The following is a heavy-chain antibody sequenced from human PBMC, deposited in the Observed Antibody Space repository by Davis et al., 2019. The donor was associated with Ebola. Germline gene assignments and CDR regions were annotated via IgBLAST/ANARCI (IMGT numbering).Heavy chain of an antibody. CDR1: GFTFSNYW. J-gene: IGHJ4*02. CDR3: AIANRGPVADTGDY. CDR2: IKQDGSEK. D-gene: IGHD6-19*01. V-gene: IGHV3-7*03. Sequence: GESLKISCVASGFTFSNYWMTWVRQALVRGLEWVANIKQDGSEKQYVDSVRGRFTISRDNAKNSLYLQMNSLRAEDTAVYYCAIANRGPVADTGDYWGQGTLVTVSS.